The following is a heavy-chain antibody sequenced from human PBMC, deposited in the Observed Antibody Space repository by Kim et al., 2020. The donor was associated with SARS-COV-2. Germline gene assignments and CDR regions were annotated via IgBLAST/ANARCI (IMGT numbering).Heavy chain of an antibody. CDR3: ARSRQSDS. CDR1: GYTFTTYA. CDR2: INTNTGNP. V-gene: IGHV7-4-1*02. J-gene: IGHJ4*02. Sequence: ASVKVSCKASGYTFTTYAAMNWVRQAPGQGLEWMGWINTNTGNPTYAQGFTGRFVFSLDTSVSTAYLQISSLKAEDTAVYYCARSRQSDSWGQGTLVTVSS. D-gene: IGHD4-4*01.